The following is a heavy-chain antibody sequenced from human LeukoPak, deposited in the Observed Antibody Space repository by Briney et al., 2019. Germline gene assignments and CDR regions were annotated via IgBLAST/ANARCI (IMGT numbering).Heavy chain of an antibody. J-gene: IGHJ4*02. CDR2: ISGSGGST. V-gene: IGHV3-23*01. CDR3: AKAGGQYYYDSSGYQAY. CDR1: GFTFSSYA. D-gene: IGHD3-22*01. Sequence: GGSLRLSCAASGFTFSSYAMSWVRQAPGKGLGWVSAISGSGGSTYYADSVKGRFTISRDNSKNTLYLQMNSLRAEDTAVYYCAKAGGQYYYDSSGYQAYWGQGTLVTVSS.